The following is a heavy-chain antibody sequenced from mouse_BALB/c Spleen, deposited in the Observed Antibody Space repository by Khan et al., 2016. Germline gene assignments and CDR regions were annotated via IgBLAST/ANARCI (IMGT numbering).Heavy chain of an antibody. Sequence: QVQLKESGPGLVAPSQTLSITCTVSGFSLTHYGVHWVRQPPGKGLEWLGIIWAGGSTNYNSALMSSLSISKDNSKSQVSLKMNSLQTDDTAMYYCARDGNYRYDGFAYWGQGTLVTVSS. CDR2: IWAGGST. CDR3: ARDGNYRYDGFAY. CDR1: GFSLTHYG. D-gene: IGHD2-14*01. J-gene: IGHJ3*01. V-gene: IGHV2-9*02.